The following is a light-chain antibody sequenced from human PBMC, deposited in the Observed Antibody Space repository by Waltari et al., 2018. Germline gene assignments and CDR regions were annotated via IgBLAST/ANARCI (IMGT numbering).Light chain of an antibody. CDR2: DAA. Sequence: TQSPASLSASVGDRVTITCQPSQDVINYINWYQQKPGKAPQLLIYDAATLKTGVPSRFSGRQSGTYFTLTISGLQPEDVGTYYCQHSEAFGQGTTVEI. J-gene: IGKJ1*01. V-gene: IGKV1-33*01. CDR1: QDVINY. CDR3: QHSEA.